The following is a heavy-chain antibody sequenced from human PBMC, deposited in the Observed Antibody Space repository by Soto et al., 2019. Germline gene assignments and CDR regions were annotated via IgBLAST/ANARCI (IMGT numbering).Heavy chain of an antibody. CDR1: GGSISSYY. CDR3: ARGRVRWYATFDY. Sequence: SETLSLTCTVSGGSISSYYWSWIRQPPGKGLEWIGEINHSGSTNYNPSLKSRVTILVDTSKNQFSLKLSSVTAADTAVYYCARGRVRWYATFDYWGQGTLVTVSS. V-gene: IGHV4-59*12. J-gene: IGHJ4*02. D-gene: IGHD2-8*01. CDR2: INHSGST.